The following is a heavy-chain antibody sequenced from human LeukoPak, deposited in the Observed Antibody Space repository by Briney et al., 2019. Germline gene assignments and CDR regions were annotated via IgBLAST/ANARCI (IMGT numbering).Heavy chain of an antibody. Sequence: GASVKVSCKASGYTFTSYYLHWVRQAPGQGLEWMGMIIPRAGSTTFPQKFQGRVTLTSDTSTGTVYMELRGLRSEDTAVYYCARAGGIIEFFDLWGRGTLVTVSS. CDR1: GYTFTSYY. J-gene: IGHJ2*01. D-gene: IGHD2-21*01. CDR3: ARAGGIIEFFDL. V-gene: IGHV1-46*01. CDR2: IIPRAGST.